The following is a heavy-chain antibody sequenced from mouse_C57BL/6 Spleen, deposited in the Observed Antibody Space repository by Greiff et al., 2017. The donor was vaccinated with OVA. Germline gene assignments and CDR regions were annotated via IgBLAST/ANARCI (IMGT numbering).Heavy chain of an antibody. CDR2: ISSGSSTI. CDR1: GFTFSDYG. D-gene: IGHD2-3*01. Sequence: EVQLVESGGGLVKPGGSLKLSCAASGFTFSDYGMHWVRQAPEKGLEWVAYISSGSSTIYYADTVKGRFTISRDNAKNTLSLQMTSLRSEDTAMYYCARWLLFAYWGQGTLVTVSA. J-gene: IGHJ3*01. V-gene: IGHV5-17*01. CDR3: ARWLLFAY.